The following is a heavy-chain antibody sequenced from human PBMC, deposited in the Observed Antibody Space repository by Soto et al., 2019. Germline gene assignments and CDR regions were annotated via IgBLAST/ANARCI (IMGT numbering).Heavy chain of an antibody. J-gene: IGHJ6*02. D-gene: IGHD6-6*01. CDR1: GFTFSNYG. Sequence: GSLRLSCAASGFTFSNYGMHWVRQAPGKGLEWVAVKSYDGSHTYYADSVKGRFTISRDNSKNMLNLQMNSLRAEDTAVYYCVKGLYSSSSQNYYYDGMDVWGQGTTVTVSS. CDR2: KSYDGSHT. CDR3: VKGLYSSSSQNYYYDGMDV. V-gene: IGHV3-30*18.